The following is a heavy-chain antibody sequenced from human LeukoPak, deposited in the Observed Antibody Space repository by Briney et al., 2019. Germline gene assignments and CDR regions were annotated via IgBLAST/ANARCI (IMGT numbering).Heavy chain of an antibody. CDR1: GYTFTSYA. Sequence: ASVKVSCKASGYTFTSYAMNWVRQAPGQGLEWMGIINPSGGSTSYAQKFQGRVTMTRDTSTSTVYMELSSLRSEDTAVYYCARDPDSSSITMVRGVINNSDYWGQGTLVTVSS. J-gene: IGHJ4*02. CDR3: ARDPDSSSITMVRGVINNSDY. D-gene: IGHD3-10*01. V-gene: IGHV1-46*01. CDR2: INPSGGST.